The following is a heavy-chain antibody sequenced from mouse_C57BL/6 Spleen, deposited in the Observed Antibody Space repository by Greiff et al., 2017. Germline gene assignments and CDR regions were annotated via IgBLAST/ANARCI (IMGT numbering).Heavy chain of an antibody. CDR3: ARAYYSNYVSAMHY. D-gene: IGHD2-5*01. V-gene: IGHV5-9*01. CDR2: ISGGGGNT. CDR1: GFTFSSYT. J-gene: IGHJ4*01. Sequence: VQLKESGGGLVKPGGSLKLSCAASGFTFSSYTMSWVRQTPEKRLEWVATISGGGGNTYFPDSVKGRFTISRDNAKTTLYLQMSSLRSEYTALYYCARAYYSNYVSAMHYWGQGTSVTVSS.